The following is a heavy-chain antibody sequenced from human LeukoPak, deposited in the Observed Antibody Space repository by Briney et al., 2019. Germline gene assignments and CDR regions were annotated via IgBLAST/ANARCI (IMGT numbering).Heavy chain of an antibody. D-gene: IGHD5-12*01. CDR1: GFTFSGFW. J-gene: IGHJ4*02. CDR3: ARLRGYNYGYGDQ. Sequence: GGSLRLSCAASGFTFSGFWMHWVRQAPGKGLVWVSCISFDGSDATYADSVKGRFTISRDNAKNTLFLQMNIVKTEDTAVYYCARLRGYNYGYGDQWGQGTLVTVSS. V-gene: IGHV3-74*01. CDR2: ISFDGSDA.